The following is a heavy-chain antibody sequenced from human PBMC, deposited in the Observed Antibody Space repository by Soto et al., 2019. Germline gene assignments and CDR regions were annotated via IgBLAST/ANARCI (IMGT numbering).Heavy chain of an antibody. D-gene: IGHD3-22*01. CDR3: AKWVLYYYDSSGPPGDY. CDR2: ISGSGGST. Sequence: GGSLRLSCAASGFTFSSYAMSWVRQAPGKGPEWVSAISGSGGSTYYADSVKGRFTISRDNSKNTLYLQMNSLRAEDTAVYYCAKWVLYYYDSSGPPGDYWGQGTLVTVSS. CDR1: GFTFSSYA. V-gene: IGHV3-23*01. J-gene: IGHJ4*02.